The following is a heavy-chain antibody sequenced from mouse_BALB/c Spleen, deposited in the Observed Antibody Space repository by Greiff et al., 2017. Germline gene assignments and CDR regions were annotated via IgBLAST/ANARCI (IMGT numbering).Heavy chain of an antibody. V-gene: IGHV5-4*02. CDR3: ARYGYAYAMDY. CDR2: ISDGGSYT. D-gene: IGHD2-2*01. J-gene: IGHJ4*01. CDR1: GFTFSDYY. Sequence: EVQRVESGGGLVKPGGSLKLSCAASGFTFSDYYMYWVRQTPEKRLEWVATISDGGSYTYYPDSVKGRFTISRDNAKNNLYLQMSSLTSEDTAMYYCARYGYAYAMDYWGQGTSVTVSS.